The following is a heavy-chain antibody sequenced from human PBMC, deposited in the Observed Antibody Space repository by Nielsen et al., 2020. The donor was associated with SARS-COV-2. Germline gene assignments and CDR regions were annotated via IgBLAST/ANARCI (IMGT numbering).Heavy chain of an antibody. CDR2: IIPIFGTA. D-gene: IGHD5-18*01. V-gene: IGHV1-69*13. J-gene: IGHJ4*02. CDR1: GGTFSSYA. Sequence: SVKVSCKASGGTFSSYAISRVRQAPGQGLEWMGGIIPIFGTANYAQKFQGRVTITADESTSTAYMELSSLRSEDTAVYYCARDTPIPGEGTAMDRLDYWGQGTLVTVSS. CDR3: ARDTPIPGEGTAMDRLDY.